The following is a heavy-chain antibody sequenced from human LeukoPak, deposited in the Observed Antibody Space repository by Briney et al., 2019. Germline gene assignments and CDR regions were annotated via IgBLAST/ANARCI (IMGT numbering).Heavy chain of an antibody. D-gene: IGHD6-19*01. V-gene: IGHV3-30-3*01. CDR3: ARDPLFRIAVAGYFDY. CDR1: GFTFSSYA. Sequence: GRSLRLSCAASGFTFSSYAMHWVRQAPGKGLEWVAVISYDGSNKYYADSVKGRFTISRDNSKNTLYLQMNSLRAEDTAVYYCARDPLFRIAVAGYFDYWGQGTLVTVSS. CDR2: ISYDGSNK. J-gene: IGHJ4*02.